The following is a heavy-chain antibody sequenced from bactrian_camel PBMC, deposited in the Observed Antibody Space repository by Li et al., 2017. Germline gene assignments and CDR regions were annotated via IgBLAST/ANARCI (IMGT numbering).Heavy chain of an antibody. CDR1: GPTLSLYC. V-gene: IGHV3S53*01. Sequence: HVQLVESGGGSVQRGGSLKLSCDSSGPTLSLYCMGWFRQSPGKDREVVATIDSDGVADYVDSVKGRFTISRDNAKNTVYLLMNSLKPEDTAVYYCVKPNPDARGGFDHWGQGTQVTVS. CDR3: VKPNPDARGGFDH. J-gene: IGHJ4*01. D-gene: IGHD1*01. CDR2: IDSDGVA.